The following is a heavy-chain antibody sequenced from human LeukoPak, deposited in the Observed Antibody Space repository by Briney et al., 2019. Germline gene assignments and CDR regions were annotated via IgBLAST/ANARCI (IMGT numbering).Heavy chain of an antibody. CDR3: AKLSPTTLYDSRGWFDP. CDR1: GFTFSSYW. CDR2: IKTDGSST. J-gene: IGHJ5*02. Sequence: PGGSLRLSCAASGFTFSSYWMHWVRQVPGKGLMWVSRIKTDGSSTSYADSVKGRFTISRDNSKNTLYLQMNRLRAEDTAVYYCAKLSPTTLYDSRGWFDPWGQGTLVTVSS. D-gene: IGHD3-3*01. V-gene: IGHV3-74*01.